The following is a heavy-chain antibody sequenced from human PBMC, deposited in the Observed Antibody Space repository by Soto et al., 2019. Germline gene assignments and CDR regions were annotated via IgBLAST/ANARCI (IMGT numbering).Heavy chain of an antibody. V-gene: IGHV3-21*01. J-gene: IGHJ4*02. D-gene: IGHD3-3*01. CDR2: ISSSSSYI. CDR3: AVDEIFGVVMLDY. Sequence: VQLVESGGGLVKPGGSLRLSCAASGFTFSSYSMNWVRQAPGKGLEWVSSISSSSSYIYYADSVKGRFTISRDNANNSLYLQMNSLRAEDTAVYYCAVDEIFGVVMLDYWGQGTLVTVSS. CDR1: GFTFSSYS.